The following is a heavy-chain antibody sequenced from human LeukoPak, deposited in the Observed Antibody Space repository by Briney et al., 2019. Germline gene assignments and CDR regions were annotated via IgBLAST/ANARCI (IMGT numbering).Heavy chain of an antibody. CDR3: ARDKDDPWGIVVVTPDY. V-gene: IGHV3-21*01. CDR1: GFTFSSYS. CDR2: IRSSSSYI. Sequence: GGSLRLSCAASGFTFSSYSMNWVRQAPGRGLEWVSSIRSSSSYIYYADSVKGRFTISRDNAKNSLYLQMNSLRAEDTAVYYCARDKDDPWGIVVVTPDYWGQGTLVTVSS. D-gene: IGHD3-22*01. J-gene: IGHJ4*02.